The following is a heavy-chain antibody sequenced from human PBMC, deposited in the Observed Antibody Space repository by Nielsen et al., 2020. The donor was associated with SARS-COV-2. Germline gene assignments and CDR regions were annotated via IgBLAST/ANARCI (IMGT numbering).Heavy chain of an antibody. D-gene: IGHD2-15*01. CDR2: MNPNSGNT. CDR3: ARDPNCSGGSCYPELYYYGMDV. V-gene: IGHV1-8*01. CDR1: GYTFTSYD. Sequence: SVKVSCKASGYTFTSYDINWVRQATGQGLEWMGWMNPNSGNTGYAQKFQGRVTMTRNTSISTAYMELSSLRSDDTAVYYCARDPNCSGGSCYPELYYYGMDVWGQGTTVTVSS. J-gene: IGHJ6*02.